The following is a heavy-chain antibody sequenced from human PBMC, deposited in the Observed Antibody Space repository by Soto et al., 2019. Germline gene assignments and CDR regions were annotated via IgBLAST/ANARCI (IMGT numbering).Heavy chain of an antibody. V-gene: IGHV1-18*01. Sequence: GASVKVSCKASGYTFTSYGISWVRQAPGQGLEWMGWISAYNGNTNYAQKLQGRVTMTTDTSTSTAYMELRSLRSDDTAVYYCARRWWSDTYYYYGMDVWGQGTTVTVSS. J-gene: IGHJ6*02. CDR3: ARRWWSDTYYYYGMDV. CDR1: GYTFTSYG. D-gene: IGHD2-15*01. CDR2: ISAYNGNT.